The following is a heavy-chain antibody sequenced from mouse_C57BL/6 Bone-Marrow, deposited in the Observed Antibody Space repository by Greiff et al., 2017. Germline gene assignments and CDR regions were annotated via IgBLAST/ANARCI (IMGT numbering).Heavy chain of an antibody. D-gene: IGHD2-1*01. CDR1: GYTFTSYG. CDR2: IYPRSGNT. J-gene: IGHJ4*01. Sequence: VQLVESGAELARPGASVKLSCKASGYTFTSYGISWVKQRTGQGLEWIGEIYPRSGNTYYNEKFKGKATLTADKSSSPAYMELRSLTSEDSAVYFCARRGLIYYGYYYAMDYWSQGTSVTVSS. CDR3: ARRGLIYYGYYYAMDY. V-gene: IGHV1-81*01.